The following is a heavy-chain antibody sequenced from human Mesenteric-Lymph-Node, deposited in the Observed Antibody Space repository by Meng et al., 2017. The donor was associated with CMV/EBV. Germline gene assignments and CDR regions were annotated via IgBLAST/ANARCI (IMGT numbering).Heavy chain of an antibody. CDR3: ARGEIAARQGGDP. CDR1: GRAFLLYA. J-gene: IGHJ5*02. D-gene: IGHD6-6*01. V-gene: IGHV1-69*17. CDR2: IIPIFGIS. Sequence: ASGRAFLLYAFRWVRQAPGQGLVWMGGIIPIFGISTYAQKFQGRVTITADKSTSKAYMELSSLRSEDTAVYYCARGEIAARQGGDPWGQGTLVTVSS.